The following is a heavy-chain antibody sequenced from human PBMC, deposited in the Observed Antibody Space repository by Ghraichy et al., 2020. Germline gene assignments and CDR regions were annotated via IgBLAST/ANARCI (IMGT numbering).Heavy chain of an antibody. CDR2: INHSGST. J-gene: IGHJ4*02. CDR1: GGSFRGYS. Sequence: SETLSLTCAVYGGSFRGYSWSWIRQPPGKGLEWIGEINHSGSTNYNAPLKSRVTVSVDTSKNQFSLKVSSVTAADTAVYYCARGLRSVEMPTMSYFDSWGRGTLVTVSS. V-gene: IGHV4-34*01. CDR3: ARGLRSVEMPTMSYFDS. D-gene: IGHD5-24*01.